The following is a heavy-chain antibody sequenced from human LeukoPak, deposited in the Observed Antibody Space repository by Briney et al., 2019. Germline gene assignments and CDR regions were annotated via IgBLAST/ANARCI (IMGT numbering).Heavy chain of an antibody. D-gene: IGHD3-10*02. J-gene: IGHJ4*02. CDR2: TNSGGTTT. Sequence: GGSLRLSCATSGFPFSDFPMTWVRQAPGKGLEWISTTNSGGTTTYYAETVKGRFTISRDNFKNALYLQMSSLRVEDTAIYYCAKQSYARSLGEGGPGTLVTVSS. CDR3: AKQSYARSLGE. CDR1: GFPFSDFP. V-gene: IGHV3-23*01.